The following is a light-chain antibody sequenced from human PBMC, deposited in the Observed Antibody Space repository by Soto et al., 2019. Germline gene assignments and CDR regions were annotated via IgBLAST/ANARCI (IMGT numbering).Light chain of an antibody. Sequence: IVMTQSPATLSLSPGDGATLSCRASQSVSNNLAWYQQKPGQAPRLLLYGAFTRATGVPARFSGSWSGTDFTLTISGLQSEDFAVYYCQQYNDWPRTFGQGTKVEIK. CDR1: QSVSNN. V-gene: IGKV3-15*01. J-gene: IGKJ1*01. CDR2: GAF. CDR3: QQYNDWPRT.